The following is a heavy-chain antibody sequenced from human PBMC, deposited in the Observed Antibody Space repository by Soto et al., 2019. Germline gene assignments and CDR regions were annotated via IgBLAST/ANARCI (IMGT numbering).Heavy chain of an antibody. CDR3: PRGDASRTVFGEVITHYYYYGMDV. Sequence: QVQLQQWGAGLLKPSETLSLTCAVYGGSFSGYYWSWIRQPPGKGLEWIGEINHSGSTNYNPSLKSRVTISVDTSKNQFSLKLSSVTAADTAVYYCPRGDASRTVFGEVITHYYYYGMDVWGQGTTVTVSS. CDR1: GGSFSGYY. CDR2: INHSGST. J-gene: IGHJ6*02. D-gene: IGHD3-3*01. V-gene: IGHV4-34*01.